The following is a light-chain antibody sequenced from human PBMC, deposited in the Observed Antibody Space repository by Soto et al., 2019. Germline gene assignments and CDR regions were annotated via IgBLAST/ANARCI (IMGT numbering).Light chain of an antibody. V-gene: IGLV1-40*01. J-gene: IGLJ1*01. CDR2: GNN. Sequence: QAVVTQPPSVSGAPGQRVTISCTGSSSDIGAGYDVLWYQQLPGTAPKLLIYGNNNRPSGVPDRFSGSKSGTSASLAITGLQAEDEADYYCQSYDSSLSGYVFGTGTKVTVL. CDR3: QSYDSSLSGYV. CDR1: SSDIGAGYD.